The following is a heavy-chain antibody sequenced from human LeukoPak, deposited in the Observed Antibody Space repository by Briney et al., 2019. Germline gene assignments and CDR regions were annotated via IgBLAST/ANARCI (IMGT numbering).Heavy chain of an antibody. J-gene: IGHJ4*02. CDR2: INSNSGGT. V-gene: IGHV1-2*02. CDR3: ARTSIAARRADFDY. CDR1: GYTFTDYY. Sequence: ASVKVSCKTSGYTFTDYYIHWMRQAPGQGLEWMGWINSNSGGTSYAQKFQGRVTLTRDTPTRTAFMELNRLTSDDTAVYYCARTSIAARRADFDYWGQGTVVTVSS. D-gene: IGHD6-6*01.